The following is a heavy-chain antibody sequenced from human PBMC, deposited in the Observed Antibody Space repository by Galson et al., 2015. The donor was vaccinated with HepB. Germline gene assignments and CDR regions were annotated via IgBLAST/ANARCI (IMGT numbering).Heavy chain of an antibody. CDR3: AKAIPYWYLDL. CDR2: ISYGGSNK. V-gene: IGHV3-30*09. J-gene: IGHJ2*01. Sequence: SLRLSCAASGFTFSSYAMHWVRQAPGKGLEWVAVISYGGSNKYYADSVRGRFAISRDSSKNTLFLQMNSLRAEDTAIYYCAKAIPYWYLDLWGRGTLVTVSS. CDR1: GFTFSSYA.